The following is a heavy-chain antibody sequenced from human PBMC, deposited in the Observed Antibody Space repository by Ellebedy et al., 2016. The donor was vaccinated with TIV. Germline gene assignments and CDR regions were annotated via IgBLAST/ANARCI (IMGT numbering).Heavy chain of an antibody. V-gene: IGHV3-21*01. CDR2: ISDFSSYR. J-gene: IGHJ4*02. CDR1: GFTFSDYS. CDR3: QRGGGCFGDSCYYADF. D-gene: IGHD2-21*01. Sequence: GESLKISCTASGFTFSDYSMNWVRQAPGKGLEWVSSISDFSSYRLYADSVKGLFTISRDNAKNSLYLQMDSLRAEYTAVYYCQRGGGCFGDSCYYADFWGQGTLVTVSS.